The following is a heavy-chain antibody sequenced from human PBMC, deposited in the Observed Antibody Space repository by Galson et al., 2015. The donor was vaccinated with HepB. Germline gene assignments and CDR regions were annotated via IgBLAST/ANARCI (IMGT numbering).Heavy chain of an antibody. D-gene: IGHD3-22*01. CDR1: EFTFSSYA. CDR2: ISDSGGST. J-gene: IGHJ4*02. V-gene: IGHV3-23*01. Sequence: SLRLSCAASEFTFSSYAMSWVRQAPGKGLEWVSIISDSGGSTYYADSVKGRFTISRDNSKNTLYLQMNSLRAEDTAVYYCAKVHPVDYYDTSGYIGPFDYWGQGTLVTVSS. CDR3: AKVHPVDYYDTSGYIGPFDY.